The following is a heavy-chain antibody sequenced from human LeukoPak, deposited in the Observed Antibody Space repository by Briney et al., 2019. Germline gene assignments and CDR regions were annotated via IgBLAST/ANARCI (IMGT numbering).Heavy chain of an antibody. D-gene: IGHD3-3*01. CDR1: GGTFSSYA. V-gene: IGHV1-69*13. Sequence: SVKVSCKASGGTFSSYAISWVRQAPGQGLEWMGGIIPIFGTANYAQKFQGRATITADESTSTAYMELSSLRSEDTAVYYCASVFYDFWSGYSYYYYYYMDVWGKGTTVTVSS. CDR3: ASVFYDFWSGYSYYYYYYMDV. J-gene: IGHJ6*03. CDR2: IIPIFGTA.